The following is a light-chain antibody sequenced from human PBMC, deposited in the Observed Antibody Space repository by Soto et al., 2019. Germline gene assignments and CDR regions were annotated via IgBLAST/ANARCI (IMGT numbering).Light chain of an antibody. Sequence: IQMTQSTSNLSGSVGDRVTTTCRASQTISSWLAWYQQKPGKAPKLLIYKASTLKSGVPSRFSGSGSGTEFTLTISSLQPDDFATYYCQHYNSYSEAFAQGTKVDIK. CDR1: QTISSW. CDR3: QHYNSYSEA. CDR2: KAS. V-gene: IGKV1-5*03. J-gene: IGKJ1*01.